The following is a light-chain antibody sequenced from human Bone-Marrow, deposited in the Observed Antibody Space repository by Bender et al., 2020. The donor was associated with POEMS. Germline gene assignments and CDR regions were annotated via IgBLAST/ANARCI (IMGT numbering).Light chain of an antibody. J-gene: IGLJ3*02. V-gene: IGLV3-21*02. CDR2: DDN. CDR1: NIGSNS. Sequence: SYVLTQSPPVSVAPGQTAMITCEGDNIGSNSVHWYQQRPGQAPVLVVYDDNERSSGIPARFSGSTSGSTVVLTITGAQVEDEADYFCYSVSDKNLGVFGGGTKLTVL. CDR3: YSVSDKNLGV.